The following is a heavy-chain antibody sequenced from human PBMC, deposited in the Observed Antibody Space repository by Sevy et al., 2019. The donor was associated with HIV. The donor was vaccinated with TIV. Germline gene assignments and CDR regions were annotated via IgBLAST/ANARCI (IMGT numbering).Heavy chain of an antibody. CDR3: AGGGLAYYDFWSGYYTLDY. CDR1: GGSVSSGSYY. J-gene: IGHJ4*02. V-gene: IGHV4-61*01. D-gene: IGHD3-3*01. CDR2: IYYSGST. Sequence: SETLSLTCTVSGGSVSSGSYYWSWIRQPPGKGLEWIGYIYYSGSTNYNPSLKSRVTISVDTSKNQFSQKLSSVTAADTAVYYCAGGGLAYYDFWSGYYTLDYWGQGTLVTVSS.